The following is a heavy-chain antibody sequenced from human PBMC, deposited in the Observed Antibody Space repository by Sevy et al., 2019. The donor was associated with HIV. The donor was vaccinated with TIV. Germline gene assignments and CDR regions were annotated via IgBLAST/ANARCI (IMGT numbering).Heavy chain of an antibody. V-gene: IGHV1-18*04. CDR1: GYTFTSYG. CDR2: ISAYNGNT. D-gene: IGHD3-22*01. J-gene: IGHJ4*02. CDR3: ARVPRQWLSYYFDY. Sequence: ASVKVSCKASGYTFTSYGISWVRQAPGQGLEWMGWISAYNGNTNYAQKLQGRVTMTTDTSTSTAYMELRSLRSDDTAVYYCARVPRQWLSYYFDYWGQGTLVTVSS.